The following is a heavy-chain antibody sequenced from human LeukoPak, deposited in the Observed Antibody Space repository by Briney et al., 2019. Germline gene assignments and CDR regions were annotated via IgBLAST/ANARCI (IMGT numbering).Heavy chain of an antibody. J-gene: IGHJ6*03. D-gene: IGHD6-19*01. CDR2: ISSSSSYI. CDR1: GFTFSSYS. CDR3: AKDGFASGWPYYYYYYMDV. V-gene: IGHV3-21*04. Sequence: PGGSLRLSCAASGFTFSSYSMNWVRQAPGKGLEWVSSISSSSSYIYYADSVKGRFTISRDNAKNSLYLQMNSLRAEDTAVYYCAKDGFASGWPYYYYYYMDVWGKGTTVTVSS.